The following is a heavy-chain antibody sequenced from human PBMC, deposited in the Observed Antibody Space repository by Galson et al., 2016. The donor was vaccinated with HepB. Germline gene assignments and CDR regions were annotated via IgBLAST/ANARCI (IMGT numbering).Heavy chain of an antibody. D-gene: IGHD1-14*01. J-gene: IGHJ4*02. V-gene: IGHV1-18*01. Sequence: VKVSCKASSYTFSNYGVSWVRQAPGQGLEWLGWISGYNGDTNYAPNFQARFTMTTDTSTNTANMELKNLASDDTAVYYCARDAGTGIDCWGQGTLVTVSS. CDR2: ISGYNGDT. CDR3: ARDAGTGIDC. CDR1: SYTFSNYG.